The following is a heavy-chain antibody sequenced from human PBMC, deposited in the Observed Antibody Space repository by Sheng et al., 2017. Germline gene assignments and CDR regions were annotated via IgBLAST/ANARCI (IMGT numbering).Heavy chain of an antibody. D-gene: IGHD5-12*01. CDR2: INHSGST. V-gene: IGHV4-34*01. CDR3: ARGRLWYSGYDSTLPFDY. CDR1: GGSFSGYY. J-gene: IGHJ4*02. Sequence: QVQLQQWGAGLLKPSETLSLTCAVYGGSFSGYYWSWIRQPPGKGLEWIGEINHSGSTNYNPSLKSRVTISVDTSKNQFSLKLSSVTAADTAVYYCARGRLWYSGYDSTLPFDYWGQGTLVTVSS.